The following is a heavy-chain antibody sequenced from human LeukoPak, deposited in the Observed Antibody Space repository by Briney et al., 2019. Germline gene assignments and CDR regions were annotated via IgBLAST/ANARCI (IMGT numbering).Heavy chain of an antibody. D-gene: IGHD5-24*01. CDR2: IWYDGSNK. CDR3: ARGMGDGYNRLGLDY. J-gene: IGHJ4*02. V-gene: IGHV3-33*08. CDR1: GLSYSDSY. Sequence: GGSLRLSCAASGLSYSDSYMTWIRQAPGKGLEWVAVIWYDGSNKYYADSVKGRFTISRDNSKNTLYLQMNSLRAEDTAVYYCARGMGDGYNRLGLDYWGQGTLVTVSS.